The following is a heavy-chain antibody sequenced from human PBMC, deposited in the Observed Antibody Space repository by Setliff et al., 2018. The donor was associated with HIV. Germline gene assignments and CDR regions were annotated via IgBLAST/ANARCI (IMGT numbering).Heavy chain of an antibody. CDR1: GGSFSGYY. CDR3: ARSVGYCSGGSCSNWFDP. J-gene: IGHJ5*02. V-gene: IGHV4-34*01. CDR2: INHSGST. Sequence: SETLSLTCAVYGGSFSGYYWSWIRQPPGKGLEWIGEINHSGSTNYNPSLKSRVTISVDKSKNQFSLKLKSVTAADTAVYYCARSVGYCSGGSCSNWFDPWGQGTLVTVSS. D-gene: IGHD2-15*01.